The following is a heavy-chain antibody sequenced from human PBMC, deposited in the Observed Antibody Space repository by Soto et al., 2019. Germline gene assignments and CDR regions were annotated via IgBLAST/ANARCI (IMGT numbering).Heavy chain of an antibody. D-gene: IGHD3-10*01. CDR1: GFTLSDYY. V-gene: IGHV3-11*05. J-gene: IGHJ6*02. Sequence: QVQLVESGGGLVEPGGSLRLSCAASGFTLSDYYMSWIRQAPGKGLEWVSYMSSNSRYANYGDSVKGRFTISKDSARKSXXLQMSSLRVEDTAVDYCARHNLYGSGTGAGHGFDVWGQGTTVTVSS. CDR2: MSSNSRYA. CDR3: ARHNLYGSGTGAGHGFDV.